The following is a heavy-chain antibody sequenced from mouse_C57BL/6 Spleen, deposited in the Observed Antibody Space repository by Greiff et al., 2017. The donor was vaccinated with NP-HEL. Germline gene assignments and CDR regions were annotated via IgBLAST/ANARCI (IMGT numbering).Heavy chain of an antibody. CDR1: GYTFTSYW. J-gene: IGHJ4*01. CDR2: IHPNSGST. D-gene: IGHD2-2*01. V-gene: IGHV1-64*01. CDR3: ARDYGYDDAMDY. Sequence: QVQLQQPGAELVKPGASVKLSCKASGYTFTSYWMHWVKQRPGQGLEWIGMIHPNSGSTNYNEKFKSKATLTVDKSSSTAYMQLSSLTSEDSAVYDCARDYGYDDAMDYWGQGTSVTVSS.